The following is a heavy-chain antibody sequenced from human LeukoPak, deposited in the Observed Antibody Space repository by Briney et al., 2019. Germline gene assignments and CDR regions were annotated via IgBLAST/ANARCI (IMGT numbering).Heavy chain of an antibody. Sequence: GGSLRLSCAASGFTFSSYAMSWVRQAPGKGLEWVSAISGSGGSTYYADSVKGRFTISRDNSKNTLYLQMNSLRAEDTAVYYCARAGGVMITFGGVIVNYFDYWGQGTLVTVSS. CDR2: ISGSGGST. CDR1: GFTFSSYA. J-gene: IGHJ4*02. V-gene: IGHV3-23*01. CDR3: ARAGGVMITFGGVIVNYFDY. D-gene: IGHD3-16*02.